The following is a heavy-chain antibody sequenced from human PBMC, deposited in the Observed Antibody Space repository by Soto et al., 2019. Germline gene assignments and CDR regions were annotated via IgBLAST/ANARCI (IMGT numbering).Heavy chain of an antibody. CDR3: AKDEQQLGPPFDY. J-gene: IGHJ4*02. Sequence: GGSLRLSCAASGFTFSSYGMHWVRQAPGKGLEWVAVISYDGSNKYYADSVKGRFTISRDNSKNTLYLQMNSLRAEDTAVYYCAKDEQQLGPPFDYWGQGTLVTVSS. V-gene: IGHV3-30*18. CDR1: GFTFSSYG. D-gene: IGHD6-13*01. CDR2: ISYDGSNK.